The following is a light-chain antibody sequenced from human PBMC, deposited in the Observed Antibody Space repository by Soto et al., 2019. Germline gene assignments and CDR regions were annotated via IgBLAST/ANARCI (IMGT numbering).Light chain of an antibody. Sequence: DIQMTQSPSSLSASVGDRVTITCRASQGIYNDLAWYQQKAGKVPTLLIYAVSTLQLGVPSRFSGSGSGTDFTLTISSLQPDDVATYYCQNYNSAPFTFGPGTKVDIK. V-gene: IGKV1-27*01. CDR2: AVS. CDR3: QNYNSAPFT. CDR1: QGIYND. J-gene: IGKJ3*01.